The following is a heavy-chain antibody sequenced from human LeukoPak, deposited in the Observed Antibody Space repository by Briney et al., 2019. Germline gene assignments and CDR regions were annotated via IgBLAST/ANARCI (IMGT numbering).Heavy chain of an antibody. D-gene: IGHD3-22*01. CDR1: GGSISSGDYY. CDR2: MYYSGST. J-gene: IGHJ5*02. V-gene: IGHV4-30-4*01. Sequence: SETLSLTCTVSGGSISSGDYYWSWTRQPPGKGLEWIAYMYYSGSTYYNPSLKSRVTMSADTSKNQLSLKLSSVTAADTAVYYCARPYYYDSRIDPWGQGILVTVSS. CDR3: ARPYYYDSRIDP.